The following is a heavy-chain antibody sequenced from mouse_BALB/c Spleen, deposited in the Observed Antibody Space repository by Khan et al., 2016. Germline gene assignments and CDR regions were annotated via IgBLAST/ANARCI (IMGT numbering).Heavy chain of an antibody. Sequence: EVQLQESGPGLVKPSQSLSLTCTVTGYSITSDYAWNWIRQFPGNKLEWMGYISYSGSTSYNPSLKSRISITRDTSKNQFFLQLNSVTTEDTATYYCASLYSRGPLYYFDYWGQGTTLTVSS. CDR2: ISYSGST. D-gene: IGHD2-14*01. CDR3: ASLYSRGPLYYFDY. J-gene: IGHJ2*01. V-gene: IGHV3-2*02. CDR1: GYSITSDYA.